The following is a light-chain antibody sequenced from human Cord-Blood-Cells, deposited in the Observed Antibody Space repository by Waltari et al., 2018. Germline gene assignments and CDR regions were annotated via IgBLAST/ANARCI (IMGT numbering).Light chain of an antibody. Sequence: EIVMTQSPATLSVSPGERATLSCRASQSVSSNLAWYQQKPGQAPRLLIYGASTRATGIPARFSXSGXGTEFTLTISSLQSXXFAVYYCQQYNNWPMYTFGQGTKLEIK. V-gene: IGKV3-15*01. J-gene: IGKJ2*01. CDR1: QSVSSN. CDR3: QQYNNWPMYT. CDR2: GAS.